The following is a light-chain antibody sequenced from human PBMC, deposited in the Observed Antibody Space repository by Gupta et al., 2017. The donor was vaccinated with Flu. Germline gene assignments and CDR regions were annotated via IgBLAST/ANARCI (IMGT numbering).Light chain of an antibody. V-gene: IGLV3-21*01. CDR1: NIESET. CDR3: QVWDTSTDHWL. Sequence: GGDNIESETVHWYQQKPGQAPVLVLYDDDFRPSGIPERFSGSNSGNTATLTISRVEAGDEADYYCQVWDTSTDHWLFGGGTILTVL. CDR2: DDD. J-gene: IGLJ3*02.